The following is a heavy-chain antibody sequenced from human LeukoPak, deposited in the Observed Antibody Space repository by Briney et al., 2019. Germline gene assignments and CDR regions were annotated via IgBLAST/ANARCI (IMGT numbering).Heavy chain of an antibody. Sequence: SETLSLTCTVSGDSISNYYWGWIRQPPGKGLEWIGSIYDSGSTYYNPSLKSRVTISVDTSKNQFSLKLNSVTAADTAVYYCARHYGPWGQGTLVTVSS. CDR3: ARHYGP. D-gene: IGHD3-10*01. CDR1: GDSISNYY. V-gene: IGHV4-39*01. J-gene: IGHJ5*02. CDR2: IYDSGST.